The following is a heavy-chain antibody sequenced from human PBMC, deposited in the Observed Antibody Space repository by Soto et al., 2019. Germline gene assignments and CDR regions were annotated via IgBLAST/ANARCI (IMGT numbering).Heavy chain of an antibody. V-gene: IGHV1-69*13. CDR1: GGTLSSYA. J-gene: IGHJ5*02. CDR2: IIPIFGTA. Sequence: EASVKVSCKASGGTLSSYAISWVRQAPGQGLEWMGGIIPIFGTANYAQKFQGRVTITADESTSTAYMELSSLRSEDTAVYYCARTYYYGSGIWDWFDPWGQGTLGTVSS. D-gene: IGHD3-10*01. CDR3: ARTYYYGSGIWDWFDP.